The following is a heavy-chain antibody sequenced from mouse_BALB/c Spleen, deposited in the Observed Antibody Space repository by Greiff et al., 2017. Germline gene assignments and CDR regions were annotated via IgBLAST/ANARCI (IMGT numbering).Heavy chain of an antibody. V-gene: IGHV5-12-2*01. Sequence: EVKLMESGGGLVQPGGSLKLSCAASGFTFSSYTMSWVRQTPEKRLEWVAYISNGGGSTYYPDTVKGRFTISRDNAKNTLYLQMSSLKSEDTAMYYCARRDRLYAMDYWGQGTSVTVSS. CDR3: ARRDRLYAMDY. CDR2: ISNGGGST. CDR1: GFTFSSYT. J-gene: IGHJ4*01. D-gene: IGHD2-14*01.